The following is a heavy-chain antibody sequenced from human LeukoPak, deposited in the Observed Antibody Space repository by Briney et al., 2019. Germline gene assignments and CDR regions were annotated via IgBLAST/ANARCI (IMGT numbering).Heavy chain of an antibody. D-gene: IGHD2-2*01. J-gene: IGHJ6*02. V-gene: IGHV3-30*03. CDR1: GFTFSSYG. CDR3: ARLHSTGYYGMDV. Sequence: GGSLRLSCAASGFTFSSYGMHWVRQAPGKGLEWVAVISYDGSNKYYADSVKGRFTISRDNSKNTLYLQMNSLRAEDTAVYYCARLHSTGYYGMDVWGQGTTVTVSS. CDR2: ISYDGSNK.